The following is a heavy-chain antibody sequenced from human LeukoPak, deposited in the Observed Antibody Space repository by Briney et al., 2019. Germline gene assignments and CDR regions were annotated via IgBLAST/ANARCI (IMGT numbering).Heavy chain of an antibody. J-gene: IGHJ5*02. Sequence: ASVKVSCKASGYTFTSYAMHWVRQAPGQRLEWMGWINAGNGNTKYLQKFQGRVTITRDTSASTAYMELSSLRSEDTAVYYCARAPPMVRGVIKGDNWFDPWGQGTLVTVSS. CDR3: ARAPPMVRGVIKGDNWFDP. CDR1: GYTFTSYA. V-gene: IGHV1-3*01. D-gene: IGHD3-10*01. CDR2: INAGNGNT.